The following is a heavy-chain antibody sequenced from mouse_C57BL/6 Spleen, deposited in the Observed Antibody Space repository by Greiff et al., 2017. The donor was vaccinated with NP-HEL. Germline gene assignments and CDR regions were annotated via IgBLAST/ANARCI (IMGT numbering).Heavy chain of an antibody. CDR3: ARFYDGYYRYYAMDY. CDR1: GYTFTSYW. CDR2: IYPGSGST. Sequence: QVQLQQSGAELVKPGASVKLSCKASGYTFTSYWITWVKQRPGQGLEWIGDIYPGSGSTNYNEKFKSKATLTVDTSSSTAYMQLSSLTSEDSAVYYCARFYDGYYRYYAMDYWGQGTSVTVSS. V-gene: IGHV1-55*01. J-gene: IGHJ4*01. D-gene: IGHD2-3*01.